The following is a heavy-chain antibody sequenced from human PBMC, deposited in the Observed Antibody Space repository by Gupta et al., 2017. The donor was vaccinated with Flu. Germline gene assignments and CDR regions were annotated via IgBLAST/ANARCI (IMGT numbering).Heavy chain of an antibody. CDR2: ISGSGGTT. CDR3: AHGGYWSSFDVFDY. D-gene: IGHD1-1*01. V-gene: IGHV3-23*01. J-gene: IGHJ4*02. Sequence: VQLSLSGGGLLQPAGSLRLTCAASGFTFSSYAMSWVRQAPGKGLEWVSVISGSGGTTYYADSVKGRFTISRDNSKNTLYLRMNSLRGEDTAVYYCAHGGYWSSFDVFDYWGQGTLVTVSS. CDR1: GFTFSSYA.